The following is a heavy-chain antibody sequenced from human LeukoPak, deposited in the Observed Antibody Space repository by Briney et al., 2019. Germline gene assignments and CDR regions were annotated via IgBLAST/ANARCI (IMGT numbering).Heavy chain of an antibody. D-gene: IGHD2-2*01. CDR1: GYTCNTYG. CDR2: ISSYNGNT. CDR3: ARIACSSSSCTYSGRRRVRGGSLDP. J-gene: IGHJ5*02. Sequence: ASVKDSCRDSGYTCNTYGITWVRQAPGHGLEWMGWISSYNGNTSYAAKVQGRITMTKDTTASTAYLQLRSLRSDDTAVYYCARIACSSSSCTYSGRRRVRGGSLDPWGQGTLVTVSS. V-gene: IGHV1-18*01.